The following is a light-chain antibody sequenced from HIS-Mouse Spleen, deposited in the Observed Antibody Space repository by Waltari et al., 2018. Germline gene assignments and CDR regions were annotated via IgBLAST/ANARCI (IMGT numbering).Light chain of an antibody. V-gene: IGKV1-8*01. CDR2: AAS. CDR3: QQYYSYPFT. J-gene: IGKJ3*01. CDR1: QGISSY. Sequence: AIRMIQSPSSFSASTGDRVTITCLASQGISSYLAWYQQKPGRAPKLLIYAASTLQSGVPSRFSGSGSGTDFTLTISCLQSEDFATYYCQQYYSYPFTFGPGTKVDIK.